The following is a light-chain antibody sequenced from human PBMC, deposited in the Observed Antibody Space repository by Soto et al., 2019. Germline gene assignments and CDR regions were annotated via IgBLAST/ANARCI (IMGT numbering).Light chain of an antibody. V-gene: IGKV4-1*01. CDR2: WAS. CDR3: QQYRGAPYT. J-gene: IGKJ2*01. Sequence: DTLLTRSPDSLTGLQGEGAPFNGKPAQRILSNSTNKNTLPWYQQKPEQPPKLLIYWASTRESGVPDRFSGSGSGTDFTLTISSLQPEDVAVYYCQQYRGAPYTFGQGTQLEIK. CDR1: QRILSNSTNKNT.